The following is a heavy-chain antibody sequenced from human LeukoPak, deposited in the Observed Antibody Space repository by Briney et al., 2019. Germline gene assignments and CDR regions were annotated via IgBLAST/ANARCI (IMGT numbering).Heavy chain of an antibody. J-gene: IGHJ6*02. CDR1: GLTFSSYW. V-gene: IGHV3-7*03. D-gene: IGHD3-16*01. CDR3: ARGGGLDV. Sequence: PGGSLRLSCAASGLTFSSYWMSWVRQAPGKGLEWVANIKPDGSEKYYVDSVKGRFTISRDNAKNSLYLQMSNLRAEDTAVYFCARGGGLDVWGQGATVTVSS. CDR2: IKPDGSEK.